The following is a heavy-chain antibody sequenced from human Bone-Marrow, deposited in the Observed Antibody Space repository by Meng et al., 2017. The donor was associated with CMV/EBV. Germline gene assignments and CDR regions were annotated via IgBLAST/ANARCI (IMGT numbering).Heavy chain of an antibody. Sequence: GGSLRLSCAASGFTFDDYAMHWVRQAPGKGLEWVSGISWNSGSIGYADSVKGRFTISRDNSKNTVYLQMNSLRAEDTALYYCARDWSGGNSGFLDFWGQGTPVTVSS. CDR1: GFTFDDYA. CDR3: ARDWSGGNSGFLDF. V-gene: IGHV3-9*01. D-gene: IGHD4-23*01. J-gene: IGHJ4*02. CDR2: ISWNSGSI.